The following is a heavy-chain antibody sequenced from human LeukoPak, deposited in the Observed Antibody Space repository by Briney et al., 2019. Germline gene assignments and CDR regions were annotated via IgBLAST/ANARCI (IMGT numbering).Heavy chain of an antibody. J-gene: IGHJ4*02. D-gene: IGHD3-22*01. CDR3: VRDGSYYDSSGYYYLY. CDR2: ITPMFGTA. V-gene: IGHV1-69*13. CDR1: GGSFSSYA. Sequence: SVKVSCKASGGSFSSYAFSWVRQAPGQGLEWMGGITPMFGTANYAQKFQGRVTITADESTSTAYMELSSLRSEDTAVYYCVRDGSYYDSSGYYYLYWGQGTLVTVSS.